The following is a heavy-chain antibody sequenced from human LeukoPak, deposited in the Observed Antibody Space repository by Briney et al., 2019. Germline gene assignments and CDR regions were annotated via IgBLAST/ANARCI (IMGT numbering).Heavy chain of an antibody. J-gene: IGHJ4*02. CDR1: GYTFTDHY. V-gene: IGHV1-2*02. CDR2: VIPNSGGT. Sequence: ASVKVSCKACGYTFTDHYMHWVRQAPGQGLEWMGWVIPNSGGTHYAQNFQGRVTMTRDTSISTAYMELSRLTSDDTAVYYCASGGADFNYWGQGALVTLSS. CDR3: ASGGADFNY. D-gene: IGHD2-21*01.